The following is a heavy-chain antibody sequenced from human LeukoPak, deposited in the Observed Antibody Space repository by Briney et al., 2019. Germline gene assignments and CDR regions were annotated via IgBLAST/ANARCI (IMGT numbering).Heavy chain of an antibody. CDR2: INHSGST. V-gene: IGHV4-34*01. CDR1: GGSFSGYY. Sequence: SETLSLTCAVYGGSFSGYYWSWIRQPPGKGLEWIGEINHSGSTNYNPSLKSRVTISVDTSKNQFSLKLSSVTAADTAVYYCARDPLEAGSLNFDYWGQGTLVTVSS. D-gene: IGHD3-3*01. J-gene: IGHJ4*02. CDR3: ARDPLEAGSLNFDY.